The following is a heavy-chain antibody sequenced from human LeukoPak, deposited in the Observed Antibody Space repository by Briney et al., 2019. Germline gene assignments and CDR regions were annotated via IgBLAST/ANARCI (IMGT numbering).Heavy chain of an antibody. Sequence: GRSLRLYCAASGFTFSSYGMHWVRQAPGKWLEWVAVIWYDGSNKYYADSVKGRFTISRDNSKNTLYLQMNSLRAEDTAVYYCAREQPAAISYYYYGMDVWGQGTTVTVSS. CDR2: IWYDGSNK. CDR3: AREQPAAISYYYYGMDV. V-gene: IGHV3-33*01. J-gene: IGHJ6*02. D-gene: IGHD2-2*02. CDR1: GFTFSSYG.